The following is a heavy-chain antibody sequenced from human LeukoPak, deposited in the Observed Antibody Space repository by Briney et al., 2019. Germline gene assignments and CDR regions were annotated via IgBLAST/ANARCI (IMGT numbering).Heavy chain of an antibody. D-gene: IGHD3-22*01. J-gene: IGHJ4*02. CDR3: AINYYDSSGYSGYFDY. CDR1: GYTFTDYD. Sequence: ASVKVSCKASGYTFTDYDITWVRQAPGQGLEWMGRVSPYNGDTYYSQMFQGRVTITRDTSASTAYMELSSLRSEDMAVYYCAINYYDSSGYSGYFDYWGQGTLVTVSS. CDR2: VSPYNGDT. V-gene: IGHV1-18*03.